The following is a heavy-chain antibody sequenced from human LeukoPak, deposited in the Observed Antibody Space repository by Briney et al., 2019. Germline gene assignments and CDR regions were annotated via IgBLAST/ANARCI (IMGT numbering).Heavy chain of an antibody. D-gene: IGHD2-2*01. CDR2: IYTSGST. CDR1: GGSISRGSYH. Sequence: KPSETLSLTCTVSGGSISRGSYHWTWIRQPAGKGLECIGRIYTSGSTNYNPSLKSRVTISLDTSKNHFSHKLSSLTAADTAVYYCARDQIGYCSSTSCIYYYFMDVRGKGTTVTVSS. CDR3: ARDQIGYCSSTSCIYYYFMDV. V-gene: IGHV4-61*02. J-gene: IGHJ6*03.